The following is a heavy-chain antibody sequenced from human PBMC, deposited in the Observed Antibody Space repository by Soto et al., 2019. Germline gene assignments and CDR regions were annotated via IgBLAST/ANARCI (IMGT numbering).Heavy chain of an antibody. J-gene: IGHJ4*02. CDR1: GGSISSDNW. Sequence: QVHLQESGPDLVRPSETLSLTCSFFGGSISSDNWWSWVRQTPGKGLEWIGEIYHSGNTNYNPSLKSRVTISVDKSNNQFSLKVTSVTAADTALYYCARLSASSKLRGVVINWGQGTLVTVSS. CDR2: IYHSGNT. D-gene: IGHD3-10*01. CDR3: ARLSASSKLRGVVIN. V-gene: IGHV4-4*02.